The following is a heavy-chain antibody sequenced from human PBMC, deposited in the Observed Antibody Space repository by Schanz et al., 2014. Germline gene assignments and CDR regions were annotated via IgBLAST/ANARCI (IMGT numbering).Heavy chain of an antibody. Sequence: QVQLVESGGGVVQPGRSLRLSCAASGFTFSSYALHWVRQAPGKGLEWVAFVSSDGNNDYYTDSVKGRFTISRDNSKNTVHLQMNSLRAEDTAVYYCARKVVATIGGYYDNWGQGTLVIVSS. CDR3: ARKVVATIGGYYDN. V-gene: IGHV3-30*03. CDR2: VSSDGNND. CDR1: GFTFSSYA. D-gene: IGHD5-12*01. J-gene: IGHJ4*02.